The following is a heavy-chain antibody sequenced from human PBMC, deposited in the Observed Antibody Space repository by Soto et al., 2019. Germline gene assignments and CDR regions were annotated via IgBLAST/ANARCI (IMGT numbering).Heavy chain of an antibody. CDR3: ARIPRRGWFDP. J-gene: IGHJ5*02. Sequence: SETLSLTCTVSGGSISSYYWSWIRQPPGKGLEWIGYIYYSGSTNYNPSLKSRVTISVDTSKNQFSLKLSSVTAADTAVYYCARIPRRGWFDPWGQGTLVTVSS. CDR1: GGSISSYY. CDR2: IYYSGST. V-gene: IGHV4-59*08.